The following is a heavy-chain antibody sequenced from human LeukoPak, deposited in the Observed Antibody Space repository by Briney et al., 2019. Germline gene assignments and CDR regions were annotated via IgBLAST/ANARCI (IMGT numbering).Heavy chain of an antibody. Sequence: ASVKVSCKAFGYTFTDYHMHWVRQAPGQGLEWMGWINPNSGGTNYAQKFQGRVTMTRDTSISTAYMELSRLRSDDTAVYYCARASVVVVAATDYWGQGTLVTVSS. V-gene: IGHV1-2*02. J-gene: IGHJ4*02. D-gene: IGHD2-15*01. CDR2: INPNSGGT. CDR1: GYTFTDYH. CDR3: ARASVVVVAATDY.